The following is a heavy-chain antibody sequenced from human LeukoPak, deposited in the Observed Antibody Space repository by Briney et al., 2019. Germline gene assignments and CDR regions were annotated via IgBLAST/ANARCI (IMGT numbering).Heavy chain of an antibody. J-gene: IGHJ4*02. CDR1: GFTFSTYW. Sequence: GGSLRLSCAASGFTFSTYWMGWVRQAPGKGLEWVASIKQDGNEKYYADSVKGRFTISRDNSKNTLYLQMNSLRAEDTAVYYCAKEPYDFWSGYHFDYWGQGTLVTVSS. CDR3: AKEPYDFWSGYHFDY. CDR2: IKQDGNEK. D-gene: IGHD3-3*01. V-gene: IGHV3-7*01.